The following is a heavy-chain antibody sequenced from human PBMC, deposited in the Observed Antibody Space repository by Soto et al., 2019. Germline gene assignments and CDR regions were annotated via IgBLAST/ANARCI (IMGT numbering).Heavy chain of an antibody. CDR1: GFSFSNAW. J-gene: IGHJ3*02. Sequence: EVQLMESGGTLVKPGGSLRLSCAASGFSFSNAWMNWVRQAPGKGLEWVGSIKSKIERETKDYAAPVKGRFTISRDDSKNTVYLQMNSLKTEDTAVYYCTRERWGYDSSGYYQGAFDIWGQGTMVTVSS. D-gene: IGHD3-22*01. CDR3: TRERWGYDSSGYYQGAFDI. V-gene: IGHV3-15*02. CDR2: IKSKIERETK.